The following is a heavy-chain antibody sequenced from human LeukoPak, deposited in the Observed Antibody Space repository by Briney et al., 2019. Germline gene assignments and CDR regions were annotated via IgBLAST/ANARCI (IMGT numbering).Heavy chain of an antibody. Sequence: PTGGSLRLSCAASGFTFSSYEMNWVRQAPGKGLEWVSYISSSGSTIYYADSVKGRFTISRDNAKNSLYLQMNSLRAEDTAVYYCARTRYYDSSGYYFDDAFDIWGQGTMVTVSS. CDR1: GFTFSSYE. V-gene: IGHV3-48*03. D-gene: IGHD3-22*01. J-gene: IGHJ3*02. CDR2: ISSSGSTI. CDR3: ARTRYYDSSGYYFDDAFDI.